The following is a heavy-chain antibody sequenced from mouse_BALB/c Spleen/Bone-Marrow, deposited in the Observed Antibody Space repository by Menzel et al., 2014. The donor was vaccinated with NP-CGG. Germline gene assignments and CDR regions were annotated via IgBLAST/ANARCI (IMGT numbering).Heavy chain of an antibody. CDR1: GYTFTDYC. CDR2: IYPGSGNT. CDR3: ARPPYYYGSRPYWYFDV. V-gene: IGHV1-84*02. J-gene: IGHJ1*01. Sequence: QVQLQQSGPELVKPGASVKISCKASGYTFTDYCINWVKQKPGQGLEWIGWIYPGSGNTQYNVKFKGKATLTVDTSSNTAYMQLSSLTSEGTAVYFCARPPYYYGSRPYWYFDVWGAGTTVTVSS. D-gene: IGHD1-1*01.